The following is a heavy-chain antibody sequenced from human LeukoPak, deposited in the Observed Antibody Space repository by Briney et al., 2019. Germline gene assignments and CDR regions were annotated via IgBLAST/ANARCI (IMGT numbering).Heavy chain of an antibody. Sequence: GGSLRLSCVASGLSVSSNYMSWIRQAPGKGLEWVSYISSSSIYTNYADSVKGRFTISRDNAKNSLYLQMNSLRAEDTAVYYCARDLNPFQHWGQGTTVTVSS. V-gene: IGHV3-11*06. CDR2: ISSSSIYT. CDR3: ARDLNPFQH. J-gene: IGHJ1*01. CDR1: GLSVSSNY.